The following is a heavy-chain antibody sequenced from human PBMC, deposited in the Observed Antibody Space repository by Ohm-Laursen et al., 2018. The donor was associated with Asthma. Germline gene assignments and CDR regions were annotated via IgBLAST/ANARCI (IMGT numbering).Heavy chain of an antibody. Sequence: SDTLSLTCTLSGASFSTYYWGWIRQPPGKGLEWIGYIYSTGSTNYNPSLESRVTISIDTSTNQFSLKLSSVTAADTAVYYCARGDYDSSAVYYFDYWGQGTLVTVSS. D-gene: IGHD3-22*01. CDR2: IYSTGST. CDR1: GASFSTYY. V-gene: IGHV4-59*07. CDR3: ARGDYDSSAVYYFDY. J-gene: IGHJ4*02.